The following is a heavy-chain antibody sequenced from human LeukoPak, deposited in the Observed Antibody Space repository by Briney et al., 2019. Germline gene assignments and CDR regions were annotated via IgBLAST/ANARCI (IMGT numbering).Heavy chain of an antibody. J-gene: IGHJ4*02. Sequence: GGSLRLSCAGAGFAVTTNHMTWVRQAPGKGLECVSIIYNNGDTFYEDSVRGRFTISRDISTNTVDLLMNSLRPEDTAVYYCARARSSGWYRDYWGQGTLVTVSS. CDR1: GFAVTTNH. V-gene: IGHV3-66*01. CDR3: ARARSSGWYRDY. CDR2: IYNNGDT. D-gene: IGHD6-19*01.